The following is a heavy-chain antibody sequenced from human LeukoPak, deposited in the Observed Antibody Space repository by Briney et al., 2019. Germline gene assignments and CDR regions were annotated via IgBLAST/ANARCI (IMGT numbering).Heavy chain of an antibody. CDR2: IDPNSGGT. J-gene: IGHJ4*02. CDR1: GYTFTGYY. Sequence: ASVKVSCKASGYTFTGYYMHWVRQAPGQGLEWMGWIDPNSGGTNYAQKFQGRVTMTRDTSISTAYMELSRLRSDDTAVYYCARVGATGTTSPFDYWGQGTLVTVSS. D-gene: IGHD1-1*01. V-gene: IGHV1-2*02. CDR3: ARVGATGTTSPFDY.